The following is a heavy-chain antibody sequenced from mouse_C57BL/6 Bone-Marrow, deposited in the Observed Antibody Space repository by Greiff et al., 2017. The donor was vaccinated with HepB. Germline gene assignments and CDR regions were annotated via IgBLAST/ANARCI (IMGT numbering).Heavy chain of an antibody. Sequence: QVQLQHSGAELARPGASVKLSCKASGYTFTSYGISWVKQRTGQGLEWIGEIYPRSGNTYYNEKFKGKATLTADKSSSTAYMELRSLTSEDSAVYFCAREIPYYYGSSYENYWGQGTTLTVSS. CDR3: AREIPYYYGSSYENY. J-gene: IGHJ2*01. CDR1: GYTFTSYG. CDR2: IYPRSGNT. V-gene: IGHV1-81*01. D-gene: IGHD1-1*01.